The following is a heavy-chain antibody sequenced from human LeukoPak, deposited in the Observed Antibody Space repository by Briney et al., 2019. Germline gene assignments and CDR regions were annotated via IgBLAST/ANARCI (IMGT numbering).Heavy chain of an antibody. Sequence: GASVKVSCKASGYTFTDYYMHWVRQAPGQGLEWMGWINPNSGDTNYAQNFQGRVTMTRDTSIRTAYMELSRLRSDDTAVYYCARRIAAPGHDAFDLWGQGTMVTVSS. CDR1: GYTFTDYY. D-gene: IGHD6-13*01. J-gene: IGHJ3*01. CDR3: ARRIAAPGHDAFDL. CDR2: INPNSGDT. V-gene: IGHV1-2*02.